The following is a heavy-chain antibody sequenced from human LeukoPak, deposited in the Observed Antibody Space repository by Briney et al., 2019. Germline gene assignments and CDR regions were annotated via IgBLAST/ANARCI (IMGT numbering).Heavy chain of an antibody. CDR2: IRYDGSNK. D-gene: IGHD3-16*02. Sequence: PGGSLRLSFAASGFTFSSYGMHWVRQAPGKGLEWVAFIRYDGSNKYYADSVKGRFTISRDNSKNTLYLQMNSLRAEDTAVYYCHVWGSYRSYYYYYMDVWGKGTTVTISS. CDR3: HVWGSYRSYYYYYMDV. V-gene: IGHV3-30*02. CDR1: GFTFSSYG. J-gene: IGHJ6*03.